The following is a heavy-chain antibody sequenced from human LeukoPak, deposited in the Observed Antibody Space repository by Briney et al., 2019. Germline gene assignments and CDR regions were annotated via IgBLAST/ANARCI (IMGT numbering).Heavy chain of an antibody. CDR1: GYSISSGYY. V-gene: IGHV4-38-2*01. J-gene: IGHJ3*02. CDR2: IYHSGST. D-gene: IGHD2-15*01. Sequence: SETLSLTCAVSGYSISSGYYWGWIRQPPGKGLEWIGSIYHSGSTYYNPSLKSRVTISVDTSKNQFSLKLSSVTAADTALYYCARTEGSFCSGANCHAFDIWGQGVMVTVSS. CDR3: ARTEGSFCSGANCHAFDI.